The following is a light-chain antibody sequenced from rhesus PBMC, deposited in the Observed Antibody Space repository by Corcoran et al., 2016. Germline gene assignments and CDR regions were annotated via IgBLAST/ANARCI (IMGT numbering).Light chain of an antibody. CDR3: LQYNSDPWT. Sequence: DIQMTQSPSSLSASVGDRVTITCRASQGISNYLSWYQQKPGKAPKLLVYDASTLQSGNPSRFSGSGSVTDFTLTISSLQPEYFATYYCLQYNSDPWTFGQGTKVEIK. J-gene: IGKJ1*01. V-gene: IGKV1-43*02. CDR2: DAS. CDR1: QGISNY.